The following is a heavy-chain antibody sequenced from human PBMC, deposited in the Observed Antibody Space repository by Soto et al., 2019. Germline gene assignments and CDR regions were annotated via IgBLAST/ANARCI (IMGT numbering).Heavy chain of an antibody. CDR1: GFTFSSND. CDR3: ASRPLLPGAH. D-gene: IGHD3-22*01. Sequence: EVQLVESGGGLIQPGGSLRLSCAASGFTFSSNDMNWVRQAPGKGLEWVSLIYSGGSTYYADSVKGRFTISRDYSKITFNLETSSLSAEATALYYCASRPLLPGAHWGQGTMVTVSS. V-gene: IGHV3-53*01. J-gene: IGHJ3*01. CDR2: IYSGGST.